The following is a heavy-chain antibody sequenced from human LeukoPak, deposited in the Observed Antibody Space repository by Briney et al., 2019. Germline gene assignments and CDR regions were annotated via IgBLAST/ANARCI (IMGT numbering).Heavy chain of an antibody. CDR3: ARQNTPHGNFDY. D-gene: IGHD1-26*01. CDR1: GFTFSSYD. J-gene: IGHJ4*02. Sequence: GGSLRLSCAASGFTFSSYDMHWVRQPTGKGLEWVSAIGVAANTFYSGSVKGRFTISRENAKNSLSLLMTSLRADDTAVYYCARQNTPHGNFDYWGQGILVTVSS. CDR2: IGVAANT. V-gene: IGHV3-13*01.